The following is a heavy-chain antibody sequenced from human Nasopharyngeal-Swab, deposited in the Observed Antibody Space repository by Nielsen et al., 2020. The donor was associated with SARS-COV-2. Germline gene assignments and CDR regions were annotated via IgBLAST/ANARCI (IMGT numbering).Heavy chain of an antibody. D-gene: IGHD3-10*01. CDR2: ISYDGSNK. CDR3: ARALLWFGESILDDAFDI. V-gene: IGHV3-30-3*01. Sequence: GESLKISCAASGFTFSSYAMHWVRQAPGKGLEWVAVISYDGSNKYYADSVTGRFTISRDNSKNTLYLQMNSLRAEDTAVYYCARALLWFGESILDDAFDIWGQGTMVTVSS. J-gene: IGHJ3*02. CDR1: GFTFSSYA.